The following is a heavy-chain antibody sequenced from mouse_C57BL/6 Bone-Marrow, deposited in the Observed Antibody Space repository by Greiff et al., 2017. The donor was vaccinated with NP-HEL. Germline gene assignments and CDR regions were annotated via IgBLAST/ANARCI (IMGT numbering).Heavy chain of an antibody. CDR3: ARITTVPLYAMDY. D-gene: IGHD1-1*01. J-gene: IGHJ4*01. Sequence: VQLQQSGAELVKPGASVKLSCTASGFNIKDYYMHWVKQRPEQGLEWIGRIDPEAGEPKYAPKFQGKATITADTSSNTAYLQLSSLTSEDTAVYYCARITTVPLYAMDYWGQGTSVTVSS. CDR2: IDPEAGEP. V-gene: IGHV14-2*01. CDR1: GFNIKDYY.